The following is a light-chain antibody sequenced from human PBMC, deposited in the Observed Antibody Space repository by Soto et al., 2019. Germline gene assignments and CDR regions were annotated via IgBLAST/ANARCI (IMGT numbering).Light chain of an antibody. V-gene: IGLV1-47*02. CDR1: SSNIETND. CDR3: ATWDDSLSGVV. CDR2: SNA. Sequence: QSVLTQTPSASGTTGPRVTISCSGSSSNIETNDIYWHQQLPRSAPKLLIDSNAQRPSGVPDRFSASKSGTSASLAISGLRSGDEAEYFCATWDDSLSGVVFGGGTKLTVL. J-gene: IGLJ2*01.